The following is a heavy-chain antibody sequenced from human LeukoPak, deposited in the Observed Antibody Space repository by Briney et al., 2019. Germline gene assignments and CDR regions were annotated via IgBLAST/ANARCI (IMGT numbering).Heavy chain of an antibody. D-gene: IGHD3-10*01. CDR2: INHSGST. V-gene: IGHV4-34*01. Sequence: SETLSLTCAVYGGSFSGDYWSWIRQPPGKGLEWIGEINHSGSTNYNPSLKSRVTISVDTSKNQFSLKLSSVTAADTAVYYCARKATMVRGLITNDYWGQGTLVTVSS. J-gene: IGHJ4*02. CDR1: GGSFSGDY. CDR3: ARKATMVRGLITNDY.